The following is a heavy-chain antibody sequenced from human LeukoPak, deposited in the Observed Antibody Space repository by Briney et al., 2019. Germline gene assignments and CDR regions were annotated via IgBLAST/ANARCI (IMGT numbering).Heavy chain of an antibody. CDR3: ARVLIMRAAAGTPLGY. Sequence: ASVKVSCKASGYTFTSYYMHWVRQAPGQGLEGMGLINPSGGSTSYAQKFQGRVTMTRDTSTSTVYMELSSLRSEDTAVYYCARVLIMRAAAGTPLGYWGQGTLVTVSS. D-gene: IGHD6-13*01. J-gene: IGHJ4*02. V-gene: IGHV1-46*01. CDR2: INPSGGST. CDR1: GYTFTSYY.